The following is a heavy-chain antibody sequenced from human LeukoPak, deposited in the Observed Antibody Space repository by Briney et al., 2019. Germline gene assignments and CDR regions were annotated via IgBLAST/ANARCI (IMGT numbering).Heavy chain of an antibody. J-gene: IGHJ4*02. V-gene: IGHV3-23*01. CDR1: GFSLTSYA. Sequence: PGGCLRLSCAASGFSLTSYAMNWVRQTPRKGLEWVSGISGGNTYYADSVRGRFTISRDSSKNTLYLHMDFLRAEDTAVYLCAKGFTTGWSEGYLDYWGQGTLVSVSS. CDR2: ISGGNT. D-gene: IGHD6-19*01. CDR3: AKGFTTGWSEGYLDY.